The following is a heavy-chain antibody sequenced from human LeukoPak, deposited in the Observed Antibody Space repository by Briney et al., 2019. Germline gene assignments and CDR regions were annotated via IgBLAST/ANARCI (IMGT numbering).Heavy chain of an antibody. CDR3: AFSSPDYYDSSGYLGY. D-gene: IGHD3-22*01. CDR1: GFTFSDYY. Sequence: GGSLRLSCAASGFTFSDYYMSWIRQAPGKGLEWVSYISTSGSTINYADSVKGRFTISRDNAKNSLYLQMNSLRAEDTAVYYCAFSSPDYYDSSGYLGYWGQGTLVTVSS. J-gene: IGHJ4*02. CDR2: ISTSGSTI. V-gene: IGHV3-11*01.